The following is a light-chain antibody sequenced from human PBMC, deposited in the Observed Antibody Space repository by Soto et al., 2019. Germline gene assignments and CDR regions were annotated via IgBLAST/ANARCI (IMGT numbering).Light chain of an antibody. V-gene: IGKV3-20*01. CDR1: QRVTNNY. Sequence: EVVLTQSPGTLSLSPGEGATLSCRASQRVTNNYLAWYQQKPGHPPKLLIYGASSRATVIPDRFSGSGSGTDFTLTISKMELEEFAVYFCHQYGSSPRTFGQGTKVEF. CDR2: GAS. J-gene: IGKJ1*01. CDR3: HQYGSSPRT.